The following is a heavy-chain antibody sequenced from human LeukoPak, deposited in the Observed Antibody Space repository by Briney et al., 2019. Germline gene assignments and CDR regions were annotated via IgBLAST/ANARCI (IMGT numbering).Heavy chain of an antibody. D-gene: IGHD3-3*01. CDR1: GFTFTNYW. CDR3: ARLREIPVFGVVTKSTSYFDY. V-gene: IGHV3-7*01. J-gene: IGHJ4*02. Sequence: GGSLRLSCAASGFTFTNYWMSWVRQAPGKGLELVANIKQDRSEKYYVGSVKGRFTISRDNAKNSLYLQMNSLRAEDTAVYYCARLREIPVFGVVTKSTSYFDYWGQGTLVTVSS. CDR2: IKQDRSEK.